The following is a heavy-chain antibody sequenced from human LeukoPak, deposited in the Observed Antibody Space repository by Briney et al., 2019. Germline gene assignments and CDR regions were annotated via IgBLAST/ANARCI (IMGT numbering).Heavy chain of an antibody. J-gene: IGHJ3*02. Sequence: SVKVSCKASGGTFSSYAISWVRQAPGQGLEWMGGIIPIFGTANYAQKFQGRVTITADKSTSTAYMELSSLRSEDTAVYYCASSYYYDSSGYQSRGAFDAFDIWGQGTMVTVSP. V-gene: IGHV1-69*06. CDR1: GGTFSSYA. D-gene: IGHD3-22*01. CDR3: ASSYYYDSSGYQSRGAFDAFDI. CDR2: IIPIFGTA.